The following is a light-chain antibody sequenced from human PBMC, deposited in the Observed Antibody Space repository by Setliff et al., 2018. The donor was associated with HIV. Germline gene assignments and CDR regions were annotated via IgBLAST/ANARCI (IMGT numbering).Light chain of an antibody. CDR3: SSYTSSGTVL. CDR2: DVN. J-gene: IGLJ2*01. V-gene: IGLV2-14*02. Sequence: QSALGQPASVSGSPGQSITISCTGTSTDIGHYGLVSWYQQHPGRAPQLILFDVNKRPSGVSSRFFGSKSGNTASLSISGLQAEDEADYYCSSYTSSGTVLFGGGTKVTVL. CDR1: STDIGHYGL.